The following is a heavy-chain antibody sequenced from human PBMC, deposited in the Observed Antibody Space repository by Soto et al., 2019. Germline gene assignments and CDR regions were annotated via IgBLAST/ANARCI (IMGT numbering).Heavy chain of an antibody. J-gene: IGHJ6*02. D-gene: IGHD5-18*01. CDR1: GGSISSGGYS. CDR3: AGQYSFGSYGMDV. CDR2: IYHSGST. V-gene: IGHV4-30-2*01. Sequence: PSETLSLTCTVSGGSISSGGYSWSWIRQPPGKGLEWIGYIYHSGSTNYNPSLKSRVTISVDTSKNQFSLKLSSVTAADTAVYYCAGQYSFGSYGMDVWGQGTTVTVSS.